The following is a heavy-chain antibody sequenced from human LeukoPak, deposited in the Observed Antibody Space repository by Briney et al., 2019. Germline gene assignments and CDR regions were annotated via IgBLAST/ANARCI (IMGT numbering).Heavy chain of an antibody. CDR2: IYTSGST. CDR3: ARGEYYDSSGYLLDY. J-gene: IGHJ4*02. Sequence: SQTLSLTCTVSGGSISIGSYYWSWIRQPAGKGLEWIGRIYTSGSTNYNPSLKSRVTISVDTSKNQFSLKLSSVTAADTAVYYCARGEYYDSSGYLLDYWGQGTLVTVSS. CDR1: GGSISIGSYY. D-gene: IGHD3-22*01. V-gene: IGHV4-61*02.